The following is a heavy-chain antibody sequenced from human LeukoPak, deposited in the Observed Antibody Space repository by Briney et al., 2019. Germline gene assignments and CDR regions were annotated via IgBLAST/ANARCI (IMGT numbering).Heavy chain of an antibody. CDR2: TYYRSKWYN. J-gene: IGHJ5*02. CDR3: AAGRPYSGYDWMYNWFDP. V-gene: IGHV6-1*01. D-gene: IGHD5-12*01. Sequence: SQTHSLTCAISGDTVSSNSAAWNWIRQSPSRGLEWLGRTYYRSKWYNDYAVSVKSRITINPDTSKNQFSLQLNSVTPEDTAVYYCAAGRPYSGYDWMYNWFDPWGQGTLVTVSS. CDR1: GDTVSSNSAA.